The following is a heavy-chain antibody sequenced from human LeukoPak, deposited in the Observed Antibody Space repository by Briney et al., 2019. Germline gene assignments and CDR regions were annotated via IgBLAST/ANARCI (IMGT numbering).Heavy chain of an antibody. Sequence: GGSLRLSCAASGFTVSSNYMSWVRQAPGEGLEWVSIVYSGGDTYYADSVKGRFTISRDNSKNTLSLQMNTLRAEDTAVYYCARHRGSGSFYFDYWGQGTLVTVSS. D-gene: IGHD1-26*01. J-gene: IGHJ4*02. CDR2: VYSGGDT. CDR3: ARHRGSGSFYFDY. V-gene: IGHV3-53*01. CDR1: GFTVSSNY.